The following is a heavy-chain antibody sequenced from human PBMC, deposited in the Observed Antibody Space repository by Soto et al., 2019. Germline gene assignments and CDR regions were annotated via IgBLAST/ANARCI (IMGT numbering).Heavy chain of an antibody. Sequence: QADPITGARCGGSVSSSRAARSWNKQSPSRGLEWLGRTYYRSKWYNDYAVAVKSRITINPDTSKNQFSLQLNSVTPEDTAVYYFARDNGNYAYYYYGMDVLVKGTTVTVSS. V-gene: IGHV6-1*01. D-gene: IGHD1-7*01. CDR1: GGSVSSSRAA. CDR3: ARDNGNYAYYYYGMDV. J-gene: IGHJ6*04. CDR2: TYYRSKWYN.